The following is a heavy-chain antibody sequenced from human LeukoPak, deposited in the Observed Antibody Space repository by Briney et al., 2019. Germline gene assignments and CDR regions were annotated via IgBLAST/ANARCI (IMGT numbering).Heavy chain of an antibody. CDR3: TRDGFSGAAFDY. CDR1: GYTFTGYF. Sequence: GASVKVSCRASGYTFTGYFMHWVRQAPGQGLEWMGWINPNGAATKYAQKFQGRVTMTRDTSINTDFMELSSLRSDDTALYYCTRDGFSGAAFDYWGQGTLVIVSS. CDR2: INPNGAAT. J-gene: IGHJ4*02. D-gene: IGHD7-27*01. V-gene: IGHV1-2*02.